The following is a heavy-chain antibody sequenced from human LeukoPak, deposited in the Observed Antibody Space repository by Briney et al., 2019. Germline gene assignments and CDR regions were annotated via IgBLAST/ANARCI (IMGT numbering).Heavy chain of an antibody. D-gene: IGHD6-13*01. CDR1: GFTFSDYH. CDR3: ARSGYSSSWYPDY. V-gene: IGHV3-11*01. J-gene: IGHJ4*02. Sequence: PGGSLRLSCAASGFTFSDYHMSWIRQAPGKGLEWVSYISSSGSTIYYADSVKGRFTISRDNAKNSLYLQMNSLGAEDTAVYYCARSGYSSSWYPDYWGQGTLVTVSS. CDR2: ISSSGSTI.